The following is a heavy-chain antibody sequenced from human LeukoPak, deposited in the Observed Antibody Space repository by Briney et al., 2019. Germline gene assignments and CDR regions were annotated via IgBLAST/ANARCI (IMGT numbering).Heavy chain of an antibody. D-gene: IGHD4/OR15-4a*01. Sequence: GGSLRLSCAASGFIFSDYYMSWIRQAPGKGLEWVSYISSGGSTIYYADSVKGRFTISRDNAKNSLYLQMNSLTSEDTAIYYCVSLHGDNIRKGFDPWGQGTLVTVSS. V-gene: IGHV3-11*01. J-gene: IGHJ5*02. CDR2: ISSGGSTI. CDR3: VSLHGDNIRKGFDP. CDR1: GFIFSDYY.